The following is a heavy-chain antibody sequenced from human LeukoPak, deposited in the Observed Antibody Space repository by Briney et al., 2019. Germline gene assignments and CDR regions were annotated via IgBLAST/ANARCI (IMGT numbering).Heavy chain of an antibody. CDR1: GGSISSYY. D-gene: IGHD3-10*01. Sequence: SETLSLTCTVSGGSISSYYWSWIRQPPGKGLEWIGYIYYSGSTNYNPSLKSRVTISVDTSRNQFSLKLSSVTAADTAVYYCARSGYYYGSGPPYYYYYYYMDVWGKGTTVTVSS. CDR2: IYYSGST. V-gene: IGHV4-59*01. CDR3: ARSGYYYGSGPPYYYYYYYMDV. J-gene: IGHJ6*03.